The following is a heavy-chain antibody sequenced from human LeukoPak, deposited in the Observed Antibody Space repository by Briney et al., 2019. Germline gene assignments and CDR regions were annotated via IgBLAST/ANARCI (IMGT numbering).Heavy chain of an antibody. D-gene: IGHD2-21*02. CDR3: ARETVSGDLIDY. J-gene: IGHJ4*02. CDR2: INHSGST. Sequence: SETLSLTCAVYGGSFSGYYWSWIRQPPGKGLEWIGEINHSGSTNYNPSLKSRVTISVDTSKNQFSLKLSSVTAADTAVYYCARETVSGDLIDYWGQRTLVTVSS. CDR1: GGSFSGYY. V-gene: IGHV4-34*01.